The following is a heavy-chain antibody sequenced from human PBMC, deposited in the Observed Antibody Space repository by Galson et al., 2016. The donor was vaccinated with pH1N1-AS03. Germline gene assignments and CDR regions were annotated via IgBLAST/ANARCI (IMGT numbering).Heavy chain of an antibody. CDR1: GFTLSRYD. D-gene: IGHD5-18*01. CDR2: IAAVGDT. CDR3: AVWGYISGTHVLDV. V-gene: IGHV3-13*01. Sequence: SLRLACAASGFTLSRYDMQWVRQAAGKGLEWVSIIAAVGDTNYLGPVKGRFTISRDNAKNAIQLQMNNLRHEGTAVYFCAVWGYISGTHVLDVWGEGTTVTVSS. J-gene: IGHJ6*04.